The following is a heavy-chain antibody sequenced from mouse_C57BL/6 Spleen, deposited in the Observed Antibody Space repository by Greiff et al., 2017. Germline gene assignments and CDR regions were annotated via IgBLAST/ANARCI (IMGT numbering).Heavy chain of an antibody. D-gene: IGHD3-3*01. V-gene: IGHV1-53*01. CDR3: AREGLSYYFDY. CDR1: GYTFTSYW. Sequence: QVHVKQPGTELVKPGASVKLSCKASGYTFTSYWMHWVKQRPGQGLEWIGNINPSNGGTNYNEKFKSKATLTVDKSSSTAYMQLSSLTSEDSAVYYCAREGLSYYFDYWGQGTTLTVSS. CDR2: INPSNGGT. J-gene: IGHJ2*01.